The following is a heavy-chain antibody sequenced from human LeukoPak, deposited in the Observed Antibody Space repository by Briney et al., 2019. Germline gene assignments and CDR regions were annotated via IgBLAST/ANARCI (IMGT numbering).Heavy chain of an antibody. CDR3: ARLITGTTTAFDI. CDR2: IYTSGST. D-gene: IGHD1-7*01. Sequence: SETLSLTRTVSGGSISGYYWSWIRQPAGKGLEWIGRIYTSGSTHYNPSLKSRVTMSVDTSKNQFSLKLSSVTAADTAVYYCARLITGTTTAFDIWGQGTMVTVSS. CDR1: GGSISGYY. V-gene: IGHV4-4*07. J-gene: IGHJ3*02.